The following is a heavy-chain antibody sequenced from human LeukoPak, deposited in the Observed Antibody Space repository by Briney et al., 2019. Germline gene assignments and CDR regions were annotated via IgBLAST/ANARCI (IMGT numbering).Heavy chain of an antibody. CDR2: ISGGDGAT. Sequence: GGSLRLSCAASGFIFSNHAMTWVRQAPGKGLEWVSAISGGDGATYYAESVKGRFIISRDNSKNTVYLQMSGLRADDTAVYYCAKTYQPLLSQFDYWGQGTLLTGSS. J-gene: IGHJ4*02. V-gene: IGHV3-23*01. CDR3: AKTYQPLLSQFDY. D-gene: IGHD2-2*01. CDR1: GFIFSNHA.